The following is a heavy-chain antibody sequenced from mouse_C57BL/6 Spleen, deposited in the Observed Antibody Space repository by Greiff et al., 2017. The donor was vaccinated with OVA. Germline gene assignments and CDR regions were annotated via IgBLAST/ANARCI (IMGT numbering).Heavy chain of an antibody. J-gene: IGHJ3*01. Sequence: EVKLMESGGGLVKPGASLKLSCAASGFTFSSYAMSWVRQTPEKRLEWVATISDGGSYTYYPDNVKGRFTISRDNAKNNLYLQMSHLKSEDTAMYYCARDGYYGSRGGFAYWGQGTLVTVSA. CDR1: GFTFSSYA. CDR2: ISDGGSYT. V-gene: IGHV5-4*01. CDR3: ARDGYYGSRGGFAY. D-gene: IGHD1-1*01.